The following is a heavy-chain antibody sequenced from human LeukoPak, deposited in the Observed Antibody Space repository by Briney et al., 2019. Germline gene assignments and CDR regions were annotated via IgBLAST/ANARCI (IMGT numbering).Heavy chain of an antibody. CDR2: ISGSGGRT. Sequence: GGSLRLSCEVSGFTCSRYAMNWVRQAPGKGLEWVSPISGSGGRTQHANSVKGRFTISRDNSENTLYLQMNSLRAEDTAVYYCARRAGAYSHPYDYWGQGTLVTVSS. CDR3: ARRAGAYSHPYDY. J-gene: IGHJ4*02. CDR1: GFTCSRYA. D-gene: IGHD4/OR15-4a*01. V-gene: IGHV3-23*01.